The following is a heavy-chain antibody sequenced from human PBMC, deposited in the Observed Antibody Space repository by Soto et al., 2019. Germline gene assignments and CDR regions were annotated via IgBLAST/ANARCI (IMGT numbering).Heavy chain of an antibody. D-gene: IGHD3-10*01. CDR2: IKSTTDGGTT. V-gene: IGHV3-15*01. J-gene: IGHJ4*02. CDR3: TTDLLLWFGEVDY. CDR1: GFTFSNAW. Sequence: EVQLVESGGGLVKPGGSLRLSCAASGFTFSNAWMSWVRQATGPGLEWVGRIKSTTDGGTTDYAAPVKCRFPISRDDSKNTMYRQMNSLKTEDTAVYYCTTDLLLWFGEVDYWGQGARVTVSS.